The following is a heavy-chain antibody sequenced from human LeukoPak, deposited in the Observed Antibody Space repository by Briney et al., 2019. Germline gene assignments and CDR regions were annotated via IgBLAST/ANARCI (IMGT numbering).Heavy chain of an antibody. V-gene: IGHV4-59*01. D-gene: IGHD2-8*01. CDR1: GGSISSYY. CDR3: ARDAGKRNGDWYFDL. CDR2: IYDSGST. J-gene: IGHJ2*01. Sequence: SETLSLTCAVYGGSISSYYWNWIRQPPGKGLEWIGYIYDSGSTSYSPSLKSRVTISVDTSKNQFSLKLRSVTAADTAVYYCARDAGKRNGDWYFDLWGRGTLVTVSS.